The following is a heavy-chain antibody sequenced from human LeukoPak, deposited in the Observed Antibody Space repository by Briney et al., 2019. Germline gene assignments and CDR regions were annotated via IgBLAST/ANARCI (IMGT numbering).Heavy chain of an antibody. V-gene: IGHV1-8*03. J-gene: IGHJ6*03. CDR1: GYTFTSYD. CDR2: MNPNSGNT. D-gene: IGHD3-9*01. Sequence: GASVKVSCKASGYTFTSYDINWVRQATGQGLERMGWMNPNSGNTGYAQKFQGRVTITRNTSISTAYMELSSLRSEDTAVYYCARGTTKYYDILTGYYKGHYYYYMDVWDKGTTVTVSS. CDR3: ARGTTKYYDILTGYYKGHYYYYMDV.